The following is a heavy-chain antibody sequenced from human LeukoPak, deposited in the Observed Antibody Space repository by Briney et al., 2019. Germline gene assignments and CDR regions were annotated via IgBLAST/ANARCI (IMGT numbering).Heavy chain of an antibody. V-gene: IGHV4-59*01. Sequence: PSETLSLTCTVSGGSISSYYWSWIRQPPGKGLEWIGFIYYSGSTNYNPSLKSRVTISVDTSKNQFSLKLSSVTAADTAVYYCARGGGNYDYVWGTYTPPDYWGQGTLVTVSS. CDR1: GGSISSYY. D-gene: IGHD3-16*01. J-gene: IGHJ4*02. CDR3: ARGGGNYDYVWGTYTPPDY. CDR2: IYYSGST.